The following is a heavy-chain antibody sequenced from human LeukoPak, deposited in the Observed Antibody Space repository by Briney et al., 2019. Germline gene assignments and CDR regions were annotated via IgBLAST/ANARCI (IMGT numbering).Heavy chain of an antibody. Sequence: GGSLRLSCAASGFTFSSYSMNWVRQAPGKGLEWVSSISSSSSYIYYADSVKGLFTISRDNAKNSLYLQMSSLRAEDTAVYYCTRDASGDTNSGPRMDVWGQGTTVTVSS. J-gene: IGHJ6*02. CDR2: ISSSSSYI. CDR3: TRDASGDTNSGPRMDV. D-gene: IGHD1-26*01. CDR1: GFTFSSYS. V-gene: IGHV3-21*04.